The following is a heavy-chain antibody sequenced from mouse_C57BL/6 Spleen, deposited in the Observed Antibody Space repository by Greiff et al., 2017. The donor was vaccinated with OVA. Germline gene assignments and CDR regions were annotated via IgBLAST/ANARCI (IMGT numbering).Heavy chain of an antibody. J-gene: IGHJ4*01. CDR2: IDPNSGGT. CDR1: GYTFTSYW. Sequence: QVQLQQPGAELVKPGASVKLSCKASGYTFTSYWMHWVKQRPGRGLEWIGRIDPNSGGTKYNEKFKSKATLTVDKTSSTAYMQLSSLPSEDSAVYYCARDYYGSSFYAMDYWGQGTSVTVSS. CDR3: ARDYYGSSFYAMDY. D-gene: IGHD1-1*01. V-gene: IGHV1-72*01.